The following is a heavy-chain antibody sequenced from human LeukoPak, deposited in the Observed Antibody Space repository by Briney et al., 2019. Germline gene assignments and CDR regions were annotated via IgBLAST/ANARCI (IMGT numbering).Heavy chain of an antibody. CDR2: ISGSGGST. CDR1: GFTFSSYA. J-gene: IGHJ4*02. CDR3: AKGYYDYVWGSYYFDY. V-gene: IGHV3-23*01. D-gene: IGHD3-16*01. Sequence: GGSLRLSCAASGFTFSSYAMSWVRQAPGMGLEWVSAISGSGGSTYYADSVKGRFTISRDNSRDTLYLQMNSLRAEDTAVYYCAKGYYDYVWGSYYFDYWGQGTLVTVSS.